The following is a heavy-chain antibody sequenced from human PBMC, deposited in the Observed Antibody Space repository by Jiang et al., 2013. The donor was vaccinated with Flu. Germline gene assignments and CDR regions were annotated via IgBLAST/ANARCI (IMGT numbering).Heavy chain of an antibody. J-gene: IGHJ3*02. CDR3: ARGYSGYEGAFDI. Sequence: EWMEGSSLSLVQQTNAQKFQGRVTITADESTSTAYMELSSLRSEDTAVYYCARGYSGYEGAFDIWGQGTMVTVSS. D-gene: IGHD5-12*01. CDR2: SSLSLVQ. V-gene: IGHV1-69*01.